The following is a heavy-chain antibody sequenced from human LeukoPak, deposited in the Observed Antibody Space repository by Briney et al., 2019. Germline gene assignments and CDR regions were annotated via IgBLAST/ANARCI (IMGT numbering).Heavy chain of an antibody. J-gene: IGHJ3*02. CDR2: IYYSGST. Sequence: KPSETLSLTCTVSGGSISSSSYYWGWIRQPPGKGLEWIGSIYYSGSTYYNPSLKSRVTISVDTSKNQFSLKLSSVTAADTAVYYCARHSQAEFAFDIWGQGTMVTVSS. CDR3: ARHSQAEFAFDI. CDR1: GGSISSSSYY. V-gene: IGHV4-39*01. D-gene: IGHD3-10*01.